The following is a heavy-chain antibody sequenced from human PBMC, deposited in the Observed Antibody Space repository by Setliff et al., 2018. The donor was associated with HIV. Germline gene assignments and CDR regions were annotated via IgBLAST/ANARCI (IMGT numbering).Heavy chain of an antibody. CDR3: ARDCRVGWVFTYGMDV. D-gene: IGHD6-13*01. V-gene: IGHV1-69*05. CDR1: GGTFSNYV. J-gene: IGHJ6*02. Sequence: SVKVSCKASGGTFSNYVVSWVRQAPGQRLEWMGGIIPIFGETDYAQMFQGRVTITTDESTGTVYVALNSLRPDDKAVYYCARDCRVGWVFTYGMDVWGQGTLVTVSS. CDR2: IIPIFGET.